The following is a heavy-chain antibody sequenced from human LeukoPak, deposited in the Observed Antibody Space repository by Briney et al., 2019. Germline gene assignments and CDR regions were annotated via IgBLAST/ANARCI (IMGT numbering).Heavy chain of an antibody. Sequence: GGSLRLSCAAPGFTFSSYSMNWVRQAPGKGLEWVSYISSSSSTIYIADSVKGRFTISRDNAKNSLYLQMNSLRAEDTAVYYCARDPTYYDFWSGSFSYFDYWGQGTLVTVSS. CDR1: GFTFSSYS. J-gene: IGHJ4*02. V-gene: IGHV3-48*01. D-gene: IGHD3-3*01. CDR2: ISSSSSTI. CDR3: ARDPTYYDFWSGSFSYFDY.